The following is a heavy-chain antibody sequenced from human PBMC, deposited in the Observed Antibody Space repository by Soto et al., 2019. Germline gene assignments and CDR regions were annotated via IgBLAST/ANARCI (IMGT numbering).Heavy chain of an antibody. V-gene: IGHV1-46*01. CDR2: INPNGGST. J-gene: IGHJ4*02. Sequence: QVQLVQSGAEVKRPGASVKVSCKASGYTFTTYYMHWVRQAPGQGLEWLGIINPNGGSTTYAQKFQGRVTMTRDTSTSTVYLELSSLRSEDTAVYYCARAGYCSGGTGFNGNCDYWGQGTLVTVSA. CDR1: GYTFTTYY. D-gene: IGHD2-15*01. CDR3: ARAGYCSGGTGFNGNCDY.